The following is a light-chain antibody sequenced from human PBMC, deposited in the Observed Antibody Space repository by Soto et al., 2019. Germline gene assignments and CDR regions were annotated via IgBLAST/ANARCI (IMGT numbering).Light chain of an antibody. Sequence: DVQLTQSPSTLSASVGDRVTITCRASQSIATWLAWYQHKPGQAPKLLIHKASSLQTGVPSRFSGRGSWTEFTLTISSLQPDDFATYYCQQYVAYSYTFGQGTKLEI. CDR2: KAS. V-gene: IGKV1-5*03. CDR1: QSIATW. CDR3: QQYVAYSYT. J-gene: IGKJ2*01.